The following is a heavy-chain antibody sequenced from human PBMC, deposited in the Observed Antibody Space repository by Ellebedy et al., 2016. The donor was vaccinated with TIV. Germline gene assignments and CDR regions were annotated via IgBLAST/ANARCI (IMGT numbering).Heavy chain of an antibody. Sequence: GESLKISCAASGFTFSDYYMTWIRQTPGKGLEWVSYVSDSGTTIFYADSVEGRFTISRDNAKKSLSLQMNSLRAEDTAVYYCARDVTLSGWPKWRGRTVQYFDYWGQGTLVTVSS. D-gene: IGHD6-19*01. J-gene: IGHJ4*02. V-gene: IGHV3-11*04. CDR2: VSDSGTTI. CDR1: GFTFSDYY. CDR3: ARDVTLSGWPKWRGRTVQYFDY.